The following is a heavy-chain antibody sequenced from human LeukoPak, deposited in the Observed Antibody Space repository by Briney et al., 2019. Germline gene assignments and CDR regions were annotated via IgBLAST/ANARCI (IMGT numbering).Heavy chain of an antibody. CDR3: ARGIAL. Sequence: SQTLSLTCTVSGHSISSGYYWGWIRQPPGKGLDWIGNIYHSGSTYYNPSLKSRVTISVDTSKNQFSLKVRPVTAADTAVYYCARGIALWGQGTLVTVSS. CDR2: IYHSGST. CDR1: GHSISSGYY. J-gene: IGHJ5*02. V-gene: IGHV4-38-2*02.